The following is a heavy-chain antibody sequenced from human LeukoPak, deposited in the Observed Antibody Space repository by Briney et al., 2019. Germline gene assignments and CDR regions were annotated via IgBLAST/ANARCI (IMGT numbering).Heavy chain of an antibody. D-gene: IGHD3-9*01. V-gene: IGHV4-34*01. CDR2: INHSGST. CDR1: GGSFSGYY. J-gene: IGHJ4*02. Sequence: SETLSLTCAVYGGSFSGYYWSWIRQPPGKGLEWIGEINHSGSTNYNPSLKSRVTISVDTSKNQFSLKLSSVTAADTAVYYCASYDILTGRTSMDNRGQGTLVTVSS. CDR3: ASYDILTGRTSMDN.